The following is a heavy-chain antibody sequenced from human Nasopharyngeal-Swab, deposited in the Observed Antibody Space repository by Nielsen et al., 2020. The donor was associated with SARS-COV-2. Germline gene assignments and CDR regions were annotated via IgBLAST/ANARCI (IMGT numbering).Heavy chain of an antibody. Sequence: ASVKVSCKASGYTFTSYGISWVRQARGQGLEWMGWISAYNGNTNYAQKLQGRATMTTDTSTSTAYMELRSLRSDDTAVYYCARESGSSWPEQQYYYYYGMDVWGQGTTVTVSS. CDR1: GYTFTSYG. CDR2: ISAYNGNT. V-gene: IGHV1-18*01. D-gene: IGHD6-13*01. J-gene: IGHJ6*02. CDR3: ARESGSSWPEQQYYYYYGMDV.